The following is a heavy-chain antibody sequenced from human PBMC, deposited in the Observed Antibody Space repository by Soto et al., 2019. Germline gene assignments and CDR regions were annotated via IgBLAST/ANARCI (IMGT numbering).Heavy chain of an antibody. CDR3: ARDPYSSSWYWFDP. D-gene: IGHD6-13*01. J-gene: IGHJ5*02. V-gene: IGHV1-69*08. CDR1: GGTFSSYT. Sequence: QVQLVQSGAEVKKPGSSVKVSCKASGGTFSSYTISWVRQAPGQGLEWMGRIIPILGIANYAQKFQGRVTITADKSTSTAYMELSSLRSEDTVVYYCARDPYSSSWYWFDPWGQGTLVTVSS. CDR2: IIPILGIA.